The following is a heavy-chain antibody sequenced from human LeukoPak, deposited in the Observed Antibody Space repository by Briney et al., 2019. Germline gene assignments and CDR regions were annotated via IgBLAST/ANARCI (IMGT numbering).Heavy chain of an antibody. CDR2: ISSSSSYI. Sequence: GGSLRLSCAASGFTFSSYSMNWVRQAPGKGLEWVSSISSSSSYIYYADSVKGRFTISRDNAKNSLYLQMNSLRAEDTAVYYCSRDKRPRGYSYGAPMDVWGQGTTVTVSS. V-gene: IGHV3-21*01. J-gene: IGHJ6*02. CDR1: GFTFSSYS. CDR3: SRDKRPRGYSYGAPMDV. D-gene: IGHD5-18*01.